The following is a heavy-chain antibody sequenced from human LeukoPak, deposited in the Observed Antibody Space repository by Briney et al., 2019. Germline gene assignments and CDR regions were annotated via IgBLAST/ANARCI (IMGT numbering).Heavy chain of an antibody. CDR2: TDGSGTKT. J-gene: IGHJ4*02. CDR3: AKALSSEWLTPEN. V-gene: IGHV3-23*01. D-gene: IGHD6-19*01. CDR1: GFTFSRFA. Sequence: PGGSLRLSCTASGFTFSRFAMILVRQVPWQGLEWVCATDGSGTKTYYRDSVKGRFTISRDNSNNIVFLHMSSLRAEDSAIYYCAKALSSEWLTPENWGQGTLVTVSS.